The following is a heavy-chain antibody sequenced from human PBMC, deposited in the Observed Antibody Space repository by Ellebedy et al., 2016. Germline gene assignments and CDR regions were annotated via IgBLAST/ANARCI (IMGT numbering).Heavy chain of an antibody. J-gene: IGHJ2*01. Sequence: SETLSLTCAVYGGSFSGYYWSWIRQPPGKGLEWFGEINHSGSTNYNPSLKSRVTISVDTSKNPFSLKLSSVTAADTAVYYCARVGRYCTNGVCSAHWYFDLWGRGTLVTVSS. CDR1: GGSFSGYY. CDR2: INHSGST. CDR3: ARVGRYCTNGVCSAHWYFDL. V-gene: IGHV4-34*01. D-gene: IGHD2-8*01.